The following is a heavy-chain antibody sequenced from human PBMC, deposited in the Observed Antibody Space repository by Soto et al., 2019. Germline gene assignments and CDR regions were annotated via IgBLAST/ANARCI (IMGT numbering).Heavy chain of an antibody. V-gene: IGHV4-61*01. CDR2: IYYTGTT. CDR3: ARLTTSSGGSLFDS. D-gene: IGHD1-1*01. CDR1: GGSVSSSFFY. J-gene: IGHJ4*02. Sequence: PSETLSLTCTVSGGSVSSSFFYLSWVRQPPGQRLEWIGYIYYTGTTNYNPSLASRVAMSVDTSKKQFTLSLRYLTAADTARYYCARLTTSSGGSLFDSWGQGMVVTVSS.